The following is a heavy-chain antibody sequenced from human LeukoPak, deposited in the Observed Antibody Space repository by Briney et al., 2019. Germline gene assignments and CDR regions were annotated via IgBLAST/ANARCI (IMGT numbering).Heavy chain of an antibody. D-gene: IGHD1-26*01. CDR3: ARGSGSSPFDR. Sequence: GGSLRLSCAASGFTFSSNYMSWVRQAPEKGLECVSVIYSGGSTSYADSVKGRFTISRDNSENTVYLQMNSLRAEDTAVYYCARGSGSSPFDRWGQGTLVTVSS. CDR2: IYSGGST. J-gene: IGHJ4*02. CDR1: GFTFSSNY. V-gene: IGHV3-53*01.